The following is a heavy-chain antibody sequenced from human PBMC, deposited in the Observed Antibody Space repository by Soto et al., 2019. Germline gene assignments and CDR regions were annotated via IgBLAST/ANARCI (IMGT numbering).Heavy chain of an antibody. D-gene: IGHD3-9*01. J-gene: IGHJ4*02. CDR3: GRLEGLATISYYFDY. V-gene: IGHV4-39*01. CDR2: VYYSGST. Sequence: SETLSLTCTVSGGSVSSSSYYWGWVRQPPGKGLEWIGSVYYSGSTYYNPSLESRVTISVDKSKNQFSLKLMSLSAADTAVCCGRLEGLATISYYFDYWGQGALVTVSS. CDR1: GGSVSSSSYY.